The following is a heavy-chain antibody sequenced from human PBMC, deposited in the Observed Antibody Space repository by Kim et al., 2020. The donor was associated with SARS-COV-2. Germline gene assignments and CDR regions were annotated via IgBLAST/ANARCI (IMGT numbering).Heavy chain of an antibody. CDR2: IKNDGSDK. CDR3: ARDREYYYMDV. V-gene: IGHV3-7*01. D-gene: IGHD1-26*01. Sequence: GGSLRLSCAASGFTYTTYWMNWFRQAPGRGLEWVSSIKNDGSDKDYVDSVKGRFTISRDNAKTSLYLQMNSLRAEDTAVYYCARDREYYYMDVWGKGTTV. CDR1: GFTYTTYW. J-gene: IGHJ6*03.